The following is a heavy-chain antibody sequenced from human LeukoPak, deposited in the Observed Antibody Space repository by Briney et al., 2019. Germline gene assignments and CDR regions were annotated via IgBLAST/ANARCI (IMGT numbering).Heavy chain of an antibody. CDR1: GFTFSSYG. Sequence: PGGSLRLSCAASGFTFSSYGMHWVRQAPGKGLEWVAFIRYDGSNKYYADSVKGRFTISRDNSKNTLYLQMNSLRAEDTAVYYCAKDRGSSWYDGFDPWGQGTRVTVSS. J-gene: IGHJ5*02. V-gene: IGHV3-30*02. CDR2: IRYDGSNK. D-gene: IGHD6-13*01. CDR3: AKDRGSSWYDGFDP.